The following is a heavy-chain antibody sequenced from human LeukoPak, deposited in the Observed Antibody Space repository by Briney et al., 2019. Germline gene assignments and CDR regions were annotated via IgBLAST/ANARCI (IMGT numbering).Heavy chain of an antibody. CDR1: GASISTNSYY. Sequence: PSETLSLTCTVSGASISTNSYYWGWIRQPPGKGLEWIGYIYYSGSTNYNPPLKSRVTISVDTSKNQFSLKLSSVTAADTAVYYCAKSSGYYYYYYMDVWGKGTTVTISS. CDR2: IYYSGST. D-gene: IGHD3-10*01. J-gene: IGHJ6*03. CDR3: AKSSGYYYYYYMDV. V-gene: IGHV4-61*05.